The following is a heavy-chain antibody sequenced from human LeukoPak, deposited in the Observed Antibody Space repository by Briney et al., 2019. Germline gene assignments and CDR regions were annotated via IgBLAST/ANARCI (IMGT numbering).Heavy chain of an antibody. Sequence: PGGSLRLTCAASKFTFTTYGMHWVRQAPGKGLEWVAFIYYDGSNIYYADYVKGRFTISRDISKNTLYLQMDSLRAEDTAIYYCARDWKTNSFDYWGQGALDTVSS. CDR1: KFTFTTYG. CDR3: ARDWKTNSFDY. V-gene: IGHV3-33*01. D-gene: IGHD1-1*01. CDR2: IYYDGSNI. J-gene: IGHJ4*02.